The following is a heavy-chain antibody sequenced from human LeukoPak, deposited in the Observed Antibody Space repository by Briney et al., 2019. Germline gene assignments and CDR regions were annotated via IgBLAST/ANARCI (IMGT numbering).Heavy chain of an antibody. CDR2: INHSGST. CDR1: GGSFSGYY. D-gene: IGHD3-22*01. Sequence: SETLSLTCAVYGGSFSGYYWSWIRQPPGKGLEWIGEINHSGSTNYNPSLKSRVTISVDTSKNQFSLKLSSVTAADTAVYYCARQYLTYYYDSSAATGAFDIWGQGTMVTVSS. CDR3: ARQYLTYYYDSSAATGAFDI. J-gene: IGHJ3*02. V-gene: IGHV4-34*01.